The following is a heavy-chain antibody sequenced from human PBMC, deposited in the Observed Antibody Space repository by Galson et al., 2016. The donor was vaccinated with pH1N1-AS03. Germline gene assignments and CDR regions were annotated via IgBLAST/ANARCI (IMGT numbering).Heavy chain of an antibody. D-gene: IGHD6-19*01. CDR1: GFAFSDYT. V-gene: IGHV3-30-3*02. CDR3: ARSPSSAWHNFDY. Sequence: SLRLSCAASGFAFSDYTMHWVRQAPGKGLEWVAVTSYNGRNKYYTDSVQGRFSISRDNSKNTLHLQMISLRDEDTAVYFCARSPSSAWHNFDYWGQGALVVAST. J-gene: IGHJ4*02. CDR2: TSYNGRNK.